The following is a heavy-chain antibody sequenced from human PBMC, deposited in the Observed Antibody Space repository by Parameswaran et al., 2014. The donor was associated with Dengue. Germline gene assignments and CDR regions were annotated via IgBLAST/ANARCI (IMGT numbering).Heavy chain of an antibody. D-gene: IGHD6-13*01. V-gene: IGHV2-70*01. Sequence: RWIRQPPGKALEWLALIDWDDDKYYSTSLKTRLTISKDTSKNQVVLTMTSMDPVDTATYYCARMGRGIATRYGMDVWGQGTTVTVSS. J-gene: IGHJ6*02. CDR2: IDWDDDK. CDR3: ARMGRGIATRYGMDV.